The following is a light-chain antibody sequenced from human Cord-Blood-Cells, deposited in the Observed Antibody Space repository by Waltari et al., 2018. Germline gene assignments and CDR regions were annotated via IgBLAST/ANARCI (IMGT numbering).Light chain of an antibody. CDR3: KQYNNWPRRT. Sequence: RASQGVSGNTPWYQQRPVQAHRLLIYGASPRATGIPARFSGSGSGTEFTLTISSLQSEDFAVFFCKQYNNWPRRTVGQGTKVEIK. J-gene: IGKJ1*01. V-gene: IGKV3-15*01. CDR2: GAS. CDR1: QGVSGN.